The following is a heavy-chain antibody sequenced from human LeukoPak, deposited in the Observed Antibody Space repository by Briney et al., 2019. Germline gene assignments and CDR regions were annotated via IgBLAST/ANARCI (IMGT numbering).Heavy chain of an antibody. J-gene: IGHJ6*02. Sequence: GGSLRLSCAASGFTFSSYAMSWVRQAPGKGLEWVSAISGSGGSTYYADSVKGRFTISRDNSKNTLYLQMNSLRAEDTAVYYCAKMTSGAYYYYYYGMDVWGQGTTVTVSS. CDR2: ISGSGGST. CDR3: AKMTSGAYYYYYYGMDV. D-gene: IGHD1-26*01. CDR1: GFTFSSYA. V-gene: IGHV3-23*01.